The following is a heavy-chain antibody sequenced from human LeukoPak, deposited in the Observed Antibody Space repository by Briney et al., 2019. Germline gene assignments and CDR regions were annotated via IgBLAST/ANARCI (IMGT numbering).Heavy chain of an antibody. Sequence: GGSLRLSCAASGFAFSRYSVNWVRQAPGKGLEWVSSISSSSSYIHYADSVKGRFTISRDSAESSLYPQMNSLRAEDTAVYYCARAGDFDSWGQGTLVTVSS. CDR3: ARAGDFDS. CDR1: GFAFSRYS. CDR2: ISSSSSYI. J-gene: IGHJ4*02. D-gene: IGHD3-10*01. V-gene: IGHV3-21*01.